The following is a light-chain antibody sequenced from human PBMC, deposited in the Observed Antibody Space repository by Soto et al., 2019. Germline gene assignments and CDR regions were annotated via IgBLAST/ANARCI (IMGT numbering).Light chain of an antibody. Sequence: EIQMTQSPSTLSASIGDTVTVACRASQGISNWLAWYQQKPGKAPKLMIFHASSLESGVPSRFSGSGSGTEFTLTISSLQPDDVATYYCQHYNSYSEAFGQGTKVDIK. J-gene: IGKJ1*01. V-gene: IGKV1-5*01. CDR1: QGISNW. CDR3: QHYNSYSEA. CDR2: HAS.